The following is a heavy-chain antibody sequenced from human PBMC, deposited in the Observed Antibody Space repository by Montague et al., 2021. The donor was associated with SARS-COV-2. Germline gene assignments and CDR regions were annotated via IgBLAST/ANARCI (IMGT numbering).Heavy chain of an antibody. CDR3: ASEDAGDWYFDL. D-gene: IGHD1-1*01. J-gene: IGHJ2*01. CDR1: GGSISSSSYY. Sequence: SETLSLTCTVSGGSISSSSYYWGWLRQPPGKGPEWIGSINYSGTTFYXPSLRSRVTMSVDTSKNQFSLRLGSVTAADTAVFYCASEDAGDWYFDLWGRGTLVTVSS. CDR2: INYSGTT. V-gene: IGHV4-39*01.